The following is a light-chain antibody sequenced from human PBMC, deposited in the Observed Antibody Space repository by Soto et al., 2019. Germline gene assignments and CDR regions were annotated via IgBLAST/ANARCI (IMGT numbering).Light chain of an antibody. Sequence: DIQMTQSPSTLSASVGDTVTITCRASQSLSYWLAWYQQKPGQAPTLLIHKASTLESGVPSRFSGSGSGTECTLTISSLQPDDFATFYCQQDDRFPYTFGQGTKLEIK. CDR2: KAS. CDR1: QSLSYW. V-gene: IGKV1-5*03. CDR3: QQDDRFPYT. J-gene: IGKJ2*01.